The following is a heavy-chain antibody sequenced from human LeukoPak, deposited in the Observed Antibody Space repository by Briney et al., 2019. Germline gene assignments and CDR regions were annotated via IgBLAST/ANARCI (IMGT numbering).Heavy chain of an antibody. CDR3: ARHFGTTPYYYYMDV. D-gene: IGHD1-7*01. CDR1: GYSFTRYW. Sequence: GESLKISCQGSGYSFTRYWIGWVRQMPGKGLEWMGIINPADSETRYSPSFQGQVTFSADKSISTAYLQWISLKASDTAMYYRARHFGTTPYYYYMDVWGKRTTVTVSS. CDR2: INPADSET. V-gene: IGHV5-51*01. J-gene: IGHJ6*03.